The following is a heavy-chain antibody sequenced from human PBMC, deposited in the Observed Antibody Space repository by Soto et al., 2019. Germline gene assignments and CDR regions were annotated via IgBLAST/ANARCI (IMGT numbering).Heavy chain of an antibody. Sequence: PSVKVSCKASGGTFSSYTISWVRQAPGQGLEWMGRIIPILGIANYAQKFQGRVTITADKSTSTAYMELSSLRSEDTAVYYCARESSYILNGMDVWGQGTTVTVSS. CDR3: ARESSYILNGMDV. CDR2: IIPILGIA. D-gene: IGHD3-9*01. CDR1: GGTFSSYT. J-gene: IGHJ6*02. V-gene: IGHV1-69*04.